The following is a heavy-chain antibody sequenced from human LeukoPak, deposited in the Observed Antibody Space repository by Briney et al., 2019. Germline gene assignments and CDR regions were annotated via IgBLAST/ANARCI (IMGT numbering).Heavy chain of an antibody. CDR2: ISSSSRYI. V-gene: IGHV3-21*01. D-gene: IGHD3-22*01. Sequence: GGSLRLSCSASGFSFSRYAMHWVRQAPGKGLEWVSSISSSSRYIYYADSVKGRFTISRDNAKNSLYLQMNSLRAEDTAVYYCARGRGYYDSSGYYYEMYYFDYWGQGTLVTVSS. CDR1: GFSFSRYA. CDR3: ARGRGYYDSSGYYYEMYYFDY. J-gene: IGHJ4*02.